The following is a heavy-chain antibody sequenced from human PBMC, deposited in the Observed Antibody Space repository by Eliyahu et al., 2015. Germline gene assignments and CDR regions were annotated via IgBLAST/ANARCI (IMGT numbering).Heavy chain of an antibody. Sequence: KASGYTFTSYGISWVRQAPGQGLEWMGWISAYNGNTNYAQKLQGRVTMTTDTSTSTAYMELRSLRSDDTAVYYCARGSGAHDYGGNSGDYWGQGTLVTVSS. CDR1: GYTFTSYG. D-gene: IGHD4-23*01. CDR3: ARGSGAHDYGGNSGDY. V-gene: IGHV1-18*01. J-gene: IGHJ4*02. CDR2: ISAYNGNT.